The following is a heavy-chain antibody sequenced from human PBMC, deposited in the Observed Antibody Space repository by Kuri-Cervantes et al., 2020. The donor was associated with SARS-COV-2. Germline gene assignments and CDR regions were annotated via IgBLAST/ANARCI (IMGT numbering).Heavy chain of an antibody. Sequence: GESLKISCAASGFTFSSYAMSWVRQAPRKGLEWVSAISGSGGSTYYADSVKGRFTISRDNSKNTLYLQMNSLRDEDTAVYYCARGSVYYGMDVWGQGTTVTGSS. CDR3: ARGSVYYGMDV. V-gene: IGHV3-23*01. CDR1: GFTFSSYA. CDR2: ISGSGGST. J-gene: IGHJ6*02.